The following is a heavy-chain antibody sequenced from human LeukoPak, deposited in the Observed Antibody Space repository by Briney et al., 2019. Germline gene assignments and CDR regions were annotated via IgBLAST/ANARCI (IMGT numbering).Heavy chain of an antibody. J-gene: IGHJ5*02. CDR2: INHSGST. D-gene: IGHD3-9*01. Sequence: SETLSLTCAVYGGSFSGYYWSWIRQPPGKGLEWIGEINHSGSTNYNPSLKSRVTISVDTSKNQFSLKLSSVTAADTAVYYCARRETYYDILTAQNWFDPWGQGTLVTVSS. CDR1: GGSFSGYY. V-gene: IGHV4-34*01. CDR3: ARRETYYDILTAQNWFDP.